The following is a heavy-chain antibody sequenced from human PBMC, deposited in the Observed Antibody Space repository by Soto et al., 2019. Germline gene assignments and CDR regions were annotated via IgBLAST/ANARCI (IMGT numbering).Heavy chain of an antibody. V-gene: IGHV3-30-3*01. Sequence: QVQLVESGGGVVQPGRSLRLSCAASGFTFSSYAIHWVRQAPGKGLEWVAVISYDGSNKYYADSVKGRFTISRDNSKKTLYLQMNSLKAEDTAVYYCARRGGQWLLFDYWGQGTLVTVSS. J-gene: IGHJ4*02. D-gene: IGHD6-19*01. CDR3: ARRGGQWLLFDY. CDR1: GFTFSSYA. CDR2: ISYDGSNK.